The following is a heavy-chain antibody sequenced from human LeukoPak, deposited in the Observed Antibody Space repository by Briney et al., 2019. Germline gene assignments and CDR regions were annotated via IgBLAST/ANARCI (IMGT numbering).Heavy chain of an antibody. J-gene: IGHJ6*03. CDR3: ARGYSSGWPNSYSNPYIDI. Sequence: SETLSLTCSVSGGSISSYFWSWIRQPAGKGLEWIGHIFVTGSTYYTPSLQGRVSMSIDASRKQFSLRLSSVTAADTAVYYCARGYSSGWPNSYSNPYIDIWGKGTMVTVSS. D-gene: IGHD6-19*01. CDR2: IFVTGST. V-gene: IGHV4-4*07. CDR1: GGSISSYF.